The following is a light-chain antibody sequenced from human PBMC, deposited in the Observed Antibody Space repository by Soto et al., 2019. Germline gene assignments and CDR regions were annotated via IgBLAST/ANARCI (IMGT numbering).Light chain of an antibody. V-gene: IGKV1-27*01. CDR3: QKYNSAPWT. CDR2: AAS. Sequence: DIQMTQSPSSLSTSVGDGVTITCRASQGISNYLAWYQQKPGKVPKLLIYAASTLQSGVPSRFSGSGSGTDFTLTISSLQPEDVETYYCQKYNSAPWTFGQGTKVDIK. J-gene: IGKJ1*01. CDR1: QGISNY.